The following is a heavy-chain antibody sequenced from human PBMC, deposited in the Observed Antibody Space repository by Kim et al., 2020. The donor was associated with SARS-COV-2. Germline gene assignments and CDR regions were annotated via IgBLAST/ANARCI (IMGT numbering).Heavy chain of an antibody. CDR3: GRVVRGAAEGNY. Sequence: YYADSGKGRFTISRDNSKNTLYLQMNSLRAEDTAVYYCGRVVRGAAEGNYWGQGTLVTVSS. J-gene: IGHJ4*02. D-gene: IGHD1-26*01. V-gene: IGHV3-30*01.